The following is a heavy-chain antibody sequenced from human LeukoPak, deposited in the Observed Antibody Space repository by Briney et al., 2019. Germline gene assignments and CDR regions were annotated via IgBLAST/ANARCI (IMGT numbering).Heavy chain of an antibody. CDR2: ISYSGST. V-gene: IGHV4-59*01. CDR3: ARDFYSSSWSYYGMDV. Sequence: PSETLSLTCTVSGGSISGYYWSWSRQPPGKGLEWVGYISYSGSTNYNPSLKSRVTISLDTSKNQFSLKLNYVTAADTAVYYCARDFYSSSWSYYGMDVWGQGTTVTVSS. J-gene: IGHJ6*02. CDR1: GGSISGYY. D-gene: IGHD6-13*01.